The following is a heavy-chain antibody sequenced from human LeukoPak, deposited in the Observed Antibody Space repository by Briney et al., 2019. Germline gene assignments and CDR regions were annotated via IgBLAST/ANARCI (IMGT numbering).Heavy chain of an antibody. J-gene: IGHJ4*02. CDR1: GGSISSYY. D-gene: IGHD3-9*01. CDR2: IYYSGST. V-gene: IGHV4-59*01. CDR3: ARGYYDILTGPLLFDY. Sequence: SETLSLTCTVSGGSISSYYWSWIRQPPGKGLEWIGYIYYSGSTNYNPSLKSRVIISVDTSKNQFSLKLSSVTAADTAVYYCARGYYDILTGPLLFDYWGQGTLVTVSS.